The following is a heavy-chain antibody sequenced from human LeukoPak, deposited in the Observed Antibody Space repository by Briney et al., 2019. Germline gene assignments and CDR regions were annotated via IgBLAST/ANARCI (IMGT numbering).Heavy chain of an antibody. J-gene: IGHJ4*02. D-gene: IGHD5-18*01. V-gene: IGHV3-21*01. CDR2: ISADSSYI. CDR3: ARVFTALDY. CDR1: RFSFSAYS. Sequence: GGSLRLSCAASRFSFSAYSMSWVRQAPGKGLEWVSSISADSSYIYYEDSVKGRFTISRDNAKNSLYLEMNSLRVEDTAVYYCARVFTALDYWGQGTLVTVSS.